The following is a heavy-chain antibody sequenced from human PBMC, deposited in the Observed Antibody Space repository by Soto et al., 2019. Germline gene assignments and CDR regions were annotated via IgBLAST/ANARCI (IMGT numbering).Heavy chain of an antibody. CDR2: IYWDDDK. D-gene: IGHD6-13*01. Sequence: QITLKESGPTLVKPTQTLTLTCTFSGFSLSTSGVGVGWIRQPPGKALEWLALIYWDDDKRYSPSLKSRLTITKDTSKNQVVLKMTNMDPVDTATYYCALRPEQQLDIPGGFDPWGQGTLVTVSS. V-gene: IGHV2-5*02. CDR3: ALRPEQQLDIPGGFDP. CDR1: GFSLSTSGVG. J-gene: IGHJ5*02.